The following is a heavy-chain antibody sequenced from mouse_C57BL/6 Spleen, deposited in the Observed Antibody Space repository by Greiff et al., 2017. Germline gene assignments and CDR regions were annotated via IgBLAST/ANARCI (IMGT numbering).Heavy chain of an antibody. CDR3: ARTVVAPSYYLDY. V-gene: IGHV1-69*01. D-gene: IGHD1-1*01. CDR2: IDPSDSYT. Sequence: VQLQQPRAELVMPGAPVKLSCKASGYTFTSYWTHRVKHRPGHGPEWIGKIDPSDSYTTYNQKFKGKSTLTVDKSSSTAYMQLSSLTSEDSAVYYCARTVVAPSYYLDYWGQGSTLAVSS. CDR1: GYTFTSYW. J-gene: IGHJ2*01.